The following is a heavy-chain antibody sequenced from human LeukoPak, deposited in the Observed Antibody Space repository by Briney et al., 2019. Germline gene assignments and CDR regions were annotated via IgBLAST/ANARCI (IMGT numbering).Heavy chain of an antibody. CDR1: GFTFSSYS. J-gene: IGHJ3*02. V-gene: IGHV3-9*03. CDR2: ISWNSGSI. Sequence: GGSLRLSCAASGFTFSSYSMNWVRQAPGKGLEWVSGISWNSGSIGYADSVKGRFTISRDNAKNSLYLQMNSLRAEDMALYYCAKDKSGSYYGAFDIWGQGTMVTVSS. CDR3: AKDKSGSYYGAFDI. D-gene: IGHD1-26*01.